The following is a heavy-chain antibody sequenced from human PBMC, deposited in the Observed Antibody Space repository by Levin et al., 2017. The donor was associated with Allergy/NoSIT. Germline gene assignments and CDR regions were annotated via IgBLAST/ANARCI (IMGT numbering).Heavy chain of an antibody. Sequence: ESLKISCTVSGGSVTTDTSYWSWIRRPPGKGLEWIGYVYYRGSTNYNPSLKSRVTISVVTFNNQYSLELKSMAAAETAFYYCGRVGQQLTGSYCFEDWGQGTLVTVSS. V-gene: IGHV4-61*01. D-gene: IGHD6-13*01. CDR1: GGSVTTDTSY. J-gene: IGHJ4*02. CDR2: VYYRGST. CDR3: GRVGQQLTGSYCFED.